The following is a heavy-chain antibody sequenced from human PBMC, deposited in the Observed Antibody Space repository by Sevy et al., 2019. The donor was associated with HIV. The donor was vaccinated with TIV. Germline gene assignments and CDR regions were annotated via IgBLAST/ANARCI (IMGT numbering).Heavy chain of an antibody. V-gene: IGHV1-18*01. CDR1: GYTFTSYG. D-gene: IGHD6-6*01. CDR2: FSASNGNT. Sequence: ASVKVSCKASGYTFTSYGISWVRQAPGQGLEWMGWFSASNGNTNYAQKLQGRVTMTTDTSTSTAYMELRSLRSDDTAVYYCARSIAARPSNYYGMDVWGQGTTVTVSS. CDR3: ARSIAARPSNYYGMDV. J-gene: IGHJ6*02.